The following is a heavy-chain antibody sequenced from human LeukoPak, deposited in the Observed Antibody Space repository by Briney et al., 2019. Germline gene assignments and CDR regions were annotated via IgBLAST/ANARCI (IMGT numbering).Heavy chain of an antibody. J-gene: IGHJ5*02. CDR2: INPNSGGT. V-gene: IGHV1-2*06. D-gene: IGHD6-13*01. CDR3: ASGVYSSSWYWFDP. Sequence: ASVKVSCKASGYTFTGYYMHWVRQAPGQGLEWMGRINPNSGGTNYAQKFQGRVTMTRDTPISTAYMELSRLRSDDTAVYYCASGVYSSSWYWFDPWGQGTLVTVSS. CDR1: GYTFTGYY.